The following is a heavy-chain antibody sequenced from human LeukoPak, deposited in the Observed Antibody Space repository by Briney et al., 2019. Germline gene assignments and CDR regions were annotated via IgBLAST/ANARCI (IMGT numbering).Heavy chain of an antibody. J-gene: IGHJ4*02. D-gene: IGHD5-12*01. Sequence: GGSLRLSCAASGFTFSSYWMSWVRQAPGKGLEWVANIKQDGSEKYYVDSVKGRFTISRDNAKNPLYLQMNSLRAEDTAVYYCGYSGYDWFDYWGQGNLVTVSS. CDR1: GFTFSSYW. CDR3: GYSGYDWFDY. V-gene: IGHV3-7*01. CDR2: IKQDGSEK.